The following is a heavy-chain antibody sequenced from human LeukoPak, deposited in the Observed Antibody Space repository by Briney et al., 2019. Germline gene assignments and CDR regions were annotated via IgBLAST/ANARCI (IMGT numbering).Heavy chain of an antibody. V-gene: IGHV3-15*01. CDR2: IKSKTDGGTI. CDR1: GFTFSNAW. J-gene: IGHJ4*02. CDR3: TTDRGLTMVRGVIID. Sequence: GGSLSLSCAASGFTFSNAWMKWVGQAPGKGLEWVGSIKSKTDGGTIDYATPVKGRFTISRDDSKNTLYLQVNSLKTEDTAVYYCTTDRGLTMVRGVIIDWGQGTLVTVSS. D-gene: IGHD3-10*01.